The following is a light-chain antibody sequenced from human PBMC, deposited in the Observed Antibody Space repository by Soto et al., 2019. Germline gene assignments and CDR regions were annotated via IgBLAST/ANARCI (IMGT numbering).Light chain of an antibody. CDR3: QQLYSSPLS. Sequence: IQLTQSPSSLSASVGDRVTITCRASQGTSSYLAWYQQKPGQAPKLLIYAASTLQSGVPSRFSGSGSGTEFTHTISILQPEDFANYYWQQLYSSPLSFGGGTEVEIK. J-gene: IGKJ4*01. V-gene: IGKV1-9*01. CDR2: AAS. CDR1: QGTSSY.